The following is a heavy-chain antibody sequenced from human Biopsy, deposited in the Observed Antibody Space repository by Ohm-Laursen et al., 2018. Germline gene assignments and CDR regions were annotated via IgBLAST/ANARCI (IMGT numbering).Heavy chain of an antibody. CDR2: VYYSGST. D-gene: IGHD3-3*01. CDR1: GGSISSRNHY. J-gene: IGHJ4*02. Sequence: SDTLPLTCSVSGGSISSRNHYWGWLRQPPGKGLEWIGHVYYSGSTFYNSSLESRVTVSVDTSKNQFHLRLTSMSASDTAVYYCARHSLDDFWSGAHYYFDYWGLGTLVTVSS. V-gene: IGHV4-39*01. CDR3: ARHSLDDFWSGAHYYFDY.